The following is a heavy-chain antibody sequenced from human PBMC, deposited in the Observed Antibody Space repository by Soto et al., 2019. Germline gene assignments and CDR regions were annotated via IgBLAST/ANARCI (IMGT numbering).Heavy chain of an antibody. J-gene: IGHJ4*02. D-gene: IGHD3-22*01. V-gene: IGHV1-3*01. Sequence: ASVKVSCKASGYTFTSYAMHWVRQAPGQRLEWMGWINAGNSDTEYSQKFQGRVTITSDTSASTAYMELSSLRSEDTAVYYFARDFSMVVVAPGYRGQGTPVTVSS. CDR3: ARDFSMVVVAPGY. CDR2: INAGNSDT. CDR1: GYTFTSYA.